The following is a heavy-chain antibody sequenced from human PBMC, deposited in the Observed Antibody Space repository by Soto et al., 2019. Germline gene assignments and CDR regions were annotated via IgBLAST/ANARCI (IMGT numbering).Heavy chain of an antibody. V-gene: IGHV3-74*01. Sequence: EVQLVESGGGLVQPGGSLRLSCVASGLVASGLNFGNTWMHWVRQPPGKGLVWVSYINSDGTTTTYADSVKGRFTISRDNAKNTVFLQMDNLMFEDTAVYYCARDWSYSYPSWGQGTLVTVSS. CDR3: ARDWSYSYPS. D-gene: IGHD5-18*01. J-gene: IGHJ4*02. CDR1: GLVASGLNFGNTW. CDR2: INSDGTTT.